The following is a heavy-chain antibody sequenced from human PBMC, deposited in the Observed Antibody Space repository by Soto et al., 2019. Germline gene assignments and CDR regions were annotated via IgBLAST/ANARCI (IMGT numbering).Heavy chain of an antibody. V-gene: IGHV3-11*01. CDR2: ISGSGNII. Sequence: ESGGDLVKPVGSLRLSCATSGFTFSDYYMSWIRQAPGKRLEWISYISGSGNIIYYADSVKGRFTVSRDNAKNSLDLQMSGLRAEDTAVYYCARLGLFDYWGQGTLVTVSS. D-gene: IGHD6-19*01. CDR1: GFTFSDYY. J-gene: IGHJ4*02. CDR3: ARLGLFDY.